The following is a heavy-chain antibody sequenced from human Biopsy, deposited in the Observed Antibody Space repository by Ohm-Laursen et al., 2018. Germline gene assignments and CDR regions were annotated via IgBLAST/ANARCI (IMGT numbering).Heavy chain of an antibody. CDR1: GESFNGYY. D-gene: IGHD3-22*01. Sequence: SDTLSLTCGVYGESFNGYYWSWIRQTPGKGLEWIGEINHSGRTNYNPSLKSRVTISVDTSKNQFPLKVRPVTAADTAVYYCVRGVDYYDPYHYYALDVWGQGTTVTVSS. CDR3: VRGVDYYDPYHYYALDV. CDR2: INHSGRT. J-gene: IGHJ6*02. V-gene: IGHV4-34*01.